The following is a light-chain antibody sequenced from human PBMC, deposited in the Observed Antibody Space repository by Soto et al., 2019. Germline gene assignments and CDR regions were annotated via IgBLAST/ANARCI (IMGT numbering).Light chain of an antibody. Sequence: QSALTQPASVSGSAGQSITISCTGTSSDIGVYDFVSWYQQHPGKAPKVIIYQVNKRPSGVPDRFSGSKSGNTASLTVSGLRPEDEADYFCSSFAGSYSPYVFGTGTKVTVL. CDR3: SSFAGSYSPYV. CDR2: QVN. V-gene: IGLV2-8*01. CDR1: SSDIGVYDF. J-gene: IGLJ1*01.